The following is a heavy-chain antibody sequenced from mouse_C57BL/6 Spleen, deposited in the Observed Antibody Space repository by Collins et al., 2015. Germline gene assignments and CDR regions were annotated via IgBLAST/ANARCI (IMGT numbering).Heavy chain of an antibody. J-gene: IGHJ1*03. CDR1: GYTFTSYW. V-gene: IGHV1-53*01. D-gene: IGHD5-1*01. CDR3: ARSTYPHWYFDV. CDR2: INSSNGGA. Sequence: QVQLQQPGTELVKPGASVNLSCKASGYTFTSYWMHWVKQRPGQGLEWIGNINSSNGGADYNEKFKSKATLTVDKSSSTAYMHLSSLTSEDSAVYYCARSTYPHWYFDVWGTGTTVTVSS.